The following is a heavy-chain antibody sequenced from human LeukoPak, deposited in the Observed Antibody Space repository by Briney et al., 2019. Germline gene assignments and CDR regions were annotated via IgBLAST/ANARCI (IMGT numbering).Heavy chain of an antibody. V-gene: IGHV3-23*01. Sequence: PGGSLRLSCVASGFTFSSHGMSWVRQAPGKGLEWVSSITASGGDTFYADSVKGRFTISRDNSKNTLYLQMNSLRAEDTAVYYCSKWKAIVLVPAARSPIDYWGQGTLVTVSS. CDR3: SKWKAIVLVPAARSPIDY. D-gene: IGHD2-2*01. J-gene: IGHJ4*02. CDR2: ITASGGDT. CDR1: GFTFSSHG.